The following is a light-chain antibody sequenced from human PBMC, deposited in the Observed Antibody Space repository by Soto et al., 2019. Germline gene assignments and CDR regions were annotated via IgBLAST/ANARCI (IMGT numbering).Light chain of an antibody. CDR1: SSDFDPYNY. CDR2: EFT. Sequence: QSVLTQPPSASGSPGQSVTISCTGTSSDFDPYNYVSWYQQHPGKAPKVIIYEFTKRPSGVPDRFSGSKSGNTASLTVSGLQTEDEADYYCSSYGGSNTVVFGGGTKLTVL. CDR3: SSYGGSNTVV. J-gene: IGLJ2*01. V-gene: IGLV2-8*01.